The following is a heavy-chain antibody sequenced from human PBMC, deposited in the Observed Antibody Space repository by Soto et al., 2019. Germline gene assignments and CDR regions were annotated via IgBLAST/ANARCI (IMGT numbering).Heavy chain of an antibody. D-gene: IGHD2-15*01. J-gene: IGHJ6*02. CDR3: ARGGDCSGGSCYDYYYGMDV. V-gene: IGHV1-3*01. Sequence: ASVKVSCKASGYTFTSYAMHWVRQAPGQRLEWMGWINAGNGNTKYSQKFQGRVTITRDTSASTAYMELSSLRSEDTAVYYCARGGDCSGGSCYDYYYGMDVWGQGTTVTVSS. CDR1: GYTFTSYA. CDR2: INAGNGNT.